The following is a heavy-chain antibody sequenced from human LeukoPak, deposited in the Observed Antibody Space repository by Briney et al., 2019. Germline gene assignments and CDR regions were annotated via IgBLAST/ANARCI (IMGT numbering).Heavy chain of an antibody. D-gene: IGHD6-19*01. Sequence: QPGGSLRLSCAASGFTFSSYGMHWVRQAPGKGLEWVAVIWYDGSNKYYADSVEGRFTISRDNSKNALYLQMNSLRAEDTAVYYCAGSIAVAGTIDYWGQGTLVTVSS. V-gene: IGHV3-33*01. CDR2: IWYDGSNK. CDR3: AGSIAVAGTIDY. CDR1: GFTFSSYG. J-gene: IGHJ4*02.